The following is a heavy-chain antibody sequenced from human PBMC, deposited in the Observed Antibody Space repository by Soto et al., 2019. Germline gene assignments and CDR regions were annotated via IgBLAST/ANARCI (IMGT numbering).Heavy chain of an antibody. CDR2: INLNSGDT. D-gene: IGHD6-6*01. Sequence: GASVKVSCKASGYTFTDYYMEWVRQAPGQGLEWMGWINLNSGDTNFAQQFQGRVTMTRDTSITTAYMDLTRLTSDDTAVYYCARARPSFNWFDRWGQGTLVTVSS. CDR3: ARARPSFNWFDR. CDR1: GYTFTDYY. J-gene: IGHJ5*02. V-gene: IGHV1-2*02.